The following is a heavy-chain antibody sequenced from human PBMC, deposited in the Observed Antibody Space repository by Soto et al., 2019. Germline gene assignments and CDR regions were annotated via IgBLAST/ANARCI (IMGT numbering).Heavy chain of an antibody. CDR1: GGTFSSYA. CDR3: ARDQPEFYGMDV. CDR2: IIPIFGTA. V-gene: IGHV1-69*13. Sequence: SVKVSCKASGGTFSSYAISWVRQAPGQGLEWMGGIIPIFGTANYAQKFQGRVTITADESTSTAYMELSSLRSEDTAVYYCARDQPEFYGMDVWGQGTTDTVSS. J-gene: IGHJ6*02.